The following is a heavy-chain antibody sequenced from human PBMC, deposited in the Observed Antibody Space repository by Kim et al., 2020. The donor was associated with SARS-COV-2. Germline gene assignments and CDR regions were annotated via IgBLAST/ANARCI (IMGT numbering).Heavy chain of an antibody. J-gene: IGHJ4*02. D-gene: IGHD3-3*01. CDR3: ATDFWSGQSSDY. Sequence: YYADPVKGRFTSSRDNSKNTLYLQMNSLRAEDTAVYYCATDFWSGQSSDYWGQGTLVTVSS. V-gene: IGHV3-23*01.